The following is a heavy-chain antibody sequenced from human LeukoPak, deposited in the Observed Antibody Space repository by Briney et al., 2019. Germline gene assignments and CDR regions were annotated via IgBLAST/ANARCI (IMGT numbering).Heavy chain of an antibody. CDR2: VSYSGST. CDR3: ARGSLQTGYSYGL. Sequence: SETLSLTCTVSGGSICGYYWTWIRQPPGKGLEYIGYVSYSGSTNYNPSLKSRVTISVDTSKNQFSLKLNSVTAADTAVYYCARGSLQTGYSYGLWGQGTLVTVSS. D-gene: IGHD5-18*01. CDR1: GGSICGYY. V-gene: IGHV4-59*01. J-gene: IGHJ4*02.